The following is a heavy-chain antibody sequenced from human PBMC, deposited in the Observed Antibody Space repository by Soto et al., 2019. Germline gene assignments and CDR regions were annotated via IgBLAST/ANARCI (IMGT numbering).Heavy chain of an antibody. V-gene: IGHV3-74*01. CDR1: GFPFSTYW. Sequence: GGSLRLSCAASGFPFSTYWMHWVRQAPGKGPVWVSRINNDGSTTRYADSVKGRFTISRDNAKNTLYLQMNSLRAEDTTVYYCASQGLYYYGLDVWGQGTTVTVSS. CDR3: ASQGLYYYGLDV. J-gene: IGHJ6*02. CDR2: INNDGSTT.